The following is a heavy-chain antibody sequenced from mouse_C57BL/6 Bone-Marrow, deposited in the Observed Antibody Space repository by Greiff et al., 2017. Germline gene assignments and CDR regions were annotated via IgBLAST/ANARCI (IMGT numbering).Heavy chain of an antibody. J-gene: IGHJ2*01. Sequence: ESGPGLVKPSQSLSLTCSVTGYSITSGYYWNWIRQFPGNKLEWMGYISYDGSNNYNPSLKNRISITRDTSKNQFFLKLNSVTTEDTATYYCARARYYGSDFDYCGQGTTLTVSS. CDR3: ARARYYGSDFDY. CDR2: ISYDGSN. V-gene: IGHV3-6*01. CDR1: GYSITSGYY. D-gene: IGHD1-1*01.